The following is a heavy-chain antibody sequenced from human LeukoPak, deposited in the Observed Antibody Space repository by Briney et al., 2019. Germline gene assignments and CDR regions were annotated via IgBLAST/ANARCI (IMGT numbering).Heavy chain of an antibody. J-gene: IGHJ3*02. CDR1: GFIVSSNY. CDR2: IYSGGST. V-gene: IGHV3-53*04. Sequence: GGSLRLSCAASGFIVSSNYMSWVRQAPGKGLEWVSSIYSGGSTYYADSVKGRYTISRHNPNTLCLQMNSLKTGDTAVYYCARIRLDYSETRIDSFDIWGQGTMVTVSS. D-gene: IGHD3-22*01. CDR3: ARIRLDYSETRIDSFDI.